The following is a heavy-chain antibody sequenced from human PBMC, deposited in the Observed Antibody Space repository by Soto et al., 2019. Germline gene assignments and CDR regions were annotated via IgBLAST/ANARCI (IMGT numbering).Heavy chain of an antibody. Sequence: TGGSLRLSCSASGFTFSSYAMHWVRQAPGKGLEYVSAISSNGGSTYYADSVKGRFTISRDNSKNTLYLQMSSLRAEDTAVYYCVKSGGTYYDILTGYYPGDNYYYYGMDVWGQGTTVTVSS. CDR1: GFTFSSYA. J-gene: IGHJ6*02. CDR2: ISSNGGST. D-gene: IGHD3-9*01. CDR3: VKSGGTYYDILTGYYPGDNYYYYGMDV. V-gene: IGHV3-64D*06.